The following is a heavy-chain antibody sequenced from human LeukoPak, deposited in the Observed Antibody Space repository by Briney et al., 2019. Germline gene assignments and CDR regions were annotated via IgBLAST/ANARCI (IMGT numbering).Heavy chain of an antibody. V-gene: IGHV1-2*02. CDR1: GYTFTGYY. Sequence: GASVKVSCKASGYTFTGYYMHWVRQAPGQGLEWMGWINPNSGGTNYAQKFQGRVTMTRDTSISTAYMELSRLRSDDTAVYYCARETTEGPITMVRGVITYYFDYWGQGTLVTVSS. CDR2: INPNSGGT. D-gene: IGHD3-10*01. J-gene: IGHJ4*02. CDR3: ARETTEGPITMVRGVITYYFDY.